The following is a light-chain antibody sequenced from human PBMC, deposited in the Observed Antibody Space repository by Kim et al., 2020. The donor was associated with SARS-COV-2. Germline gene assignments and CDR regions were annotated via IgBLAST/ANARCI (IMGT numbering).Light chain of an antibody. J-gene: IGLJ3*02. CDR2: DNT. CDR1: SSNIGRNY. V-gene: IGLV1-51*01. CDR3: ETWDSTLQAGV. Sequence: TITISYSGGSSNIGRNYVSWYQQIPGTVPKLLIFDNTNRPSGIPDRFSGSKSGTSATLGIAGLQTGDEADYYCETWDSTLQAGVFGGGTQLTVL.